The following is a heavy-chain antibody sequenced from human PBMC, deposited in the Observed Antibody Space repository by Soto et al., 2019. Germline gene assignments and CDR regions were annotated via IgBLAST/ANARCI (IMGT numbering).Heavy chain of an antibody. Sequence: PGESLKISGKGSGYSFTSDWIGWVRQMPGKGLEGMGIIYPGDSGTRYSPSFQGQVTISADKSISTAYLQWSSLKASDTAMYYCARRNAYSSGWCGSPYYYGMDVWGQGTTVTVSS. J-gene: IGHJ6*02. D-gene: IGHD6-19*01. V-gene: IGHV5-51*01. CDR3: ARRNAYSSGWCGSPYYYGMDV. CDR2: IYPGDSGT. CDR1: GYSFTSDW.